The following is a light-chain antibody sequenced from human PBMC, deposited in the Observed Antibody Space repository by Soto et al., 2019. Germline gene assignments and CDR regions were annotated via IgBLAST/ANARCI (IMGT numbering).Light chain of an antibody. Sequence: DIVMTQTPLSLSVTPGKPASISCKSRQSLLHSNEKTYVYWYLQKPGQPPHLLIYDVSTRLSGVPDRFSGSGSGTDFRLKISRVEAEDVGIYYCMQSIQLPGTFGQGTKVDIK. CDR2: DVS. CDR3: MQSIQLPGT. CDR1: QSLLHSNEKTY. V-gene: IGKV2D-29*01. J-gene: IGKJ1*01.